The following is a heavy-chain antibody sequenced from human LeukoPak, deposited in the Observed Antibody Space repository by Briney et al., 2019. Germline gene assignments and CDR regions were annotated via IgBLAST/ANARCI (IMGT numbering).Heavy chain of an antibody. Sequence: ASVKVSCKASGYTLTDYYMHWVRQAPGQGLEWMGWISPNSGGTNYAQNFQGRVTMTRDTSVSTAYMELSSLRSDDTAVFYCAREGSGYPYWGQGTLVTVSS. D-gene: IGHD5-12*01. CDR2: ISPNSGGT. CDR3: AREGSGYPY. V-gene: IGHV1-2*02. CDR1: GYTLTDYY. J-gene: IGHJ4*02.